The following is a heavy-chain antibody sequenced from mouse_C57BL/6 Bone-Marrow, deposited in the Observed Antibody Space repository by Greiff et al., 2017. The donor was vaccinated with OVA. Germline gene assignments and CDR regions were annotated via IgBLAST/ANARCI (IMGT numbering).Heavy chain of an antibody. V-gene: IGHV3-6*01. CDR2: ISYDGSN. CDR1: GYSITSGYY. J-gene: IGHJ4*01. D-gene: IGHD2-1*01. CDR3: ARGAYGNYAMDY. Sequence: DVKLQESGPGLVKPSQSLSLTCSVTGYSITSGYYWNWIRQFPGNKLEWMGYISYDGSNNYNPSLKNRISITRDTSKNQFFLKLNSVTTEDTATYYCARGAYGNYAMDYWGQGTSVTVSS.